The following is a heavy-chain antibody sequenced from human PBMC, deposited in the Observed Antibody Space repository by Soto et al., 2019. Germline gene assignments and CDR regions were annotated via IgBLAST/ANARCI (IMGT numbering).Heavy chain of an antibody. CDR3: ARPEYSSSSYGMDV. Sequence: EVQLVGSGGGLVQPGGSLRLSCAASGFTFSSYSMNWVRQAPGKGLEWVSYISSSSTIYYADSVKGRFTISRDNAKNSLYLQMNSLRDEDTAVYYCARPEYSSSSYGMDVWGQGTTVTVSS. D-gene: IGHD6-6*01. CDR2: ISSSSTI. CDR1: GFTFSSYS. J-gene: IGHJ6*02. V-gene: IGHV3-48*02.